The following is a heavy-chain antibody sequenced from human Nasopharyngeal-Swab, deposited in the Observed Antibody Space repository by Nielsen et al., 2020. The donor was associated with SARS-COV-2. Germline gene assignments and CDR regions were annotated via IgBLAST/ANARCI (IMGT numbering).Heavy chain of an antibody. CDR2: INRSGSA. CDR3: ARSYSSGWYRTIIDS. D-gene: IGHD6-19*01. Sequence: SETLSLTCAVYGGSFSGYYWTWIRQPPGKGPEWIGEINRSGSANYNPSLEGRVTISVDTSKNQFSLKVSSVTAADTAVYYCARSYSSGWYRTIIDSWGQGTLVTVSS. V-gene: IGHV4-34*01. J-gene: IGHJ4*02. CDR1: GGSFSGYY.